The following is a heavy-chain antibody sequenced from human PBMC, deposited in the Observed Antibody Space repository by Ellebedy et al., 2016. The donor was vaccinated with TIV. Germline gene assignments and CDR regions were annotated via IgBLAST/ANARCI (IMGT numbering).Heavy chain of an antibody. CDR1: GYTFTSYG. Sequence: AASVKVSCKASGYTFTSYGISWVRQAPGQGLEWMGWISAYNGNTNYAQKLQGRVTMTTDTSTSTAYMELRSLRSDDTAVYYCAREVTMVRGVPNYYGMDVWGQGTTVTVSS. J-gene: IGHJ6*02. V-gene: IGHV1-18*01. CDR3: AREVTMVRGVPNYYGMDV. D-gene: IGHD3-10*01. CDR2: ISAYNGNT.